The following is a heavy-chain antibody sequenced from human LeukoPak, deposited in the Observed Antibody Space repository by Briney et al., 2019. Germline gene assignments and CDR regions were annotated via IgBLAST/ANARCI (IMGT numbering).Heavy chain of an antibody. D-gene: IGHD3-16*01. CDR2: ISAYNGNT. Sequence: GASVKVSCKASGGTFSSYAISWVRQAPGQGLEWMGWISAYNGNTNYAQKLQGRVTMTTDTSTSTAYMELRSLRSDDTAVYYCARDMLPHYPPFDYWGQGTLVTVSS. CDR3: ARDMLPHYPPFDY. V-gene: IGHV1-18*01. J-gene: IGHJ4*02. CDR1: GGTFSSYA.